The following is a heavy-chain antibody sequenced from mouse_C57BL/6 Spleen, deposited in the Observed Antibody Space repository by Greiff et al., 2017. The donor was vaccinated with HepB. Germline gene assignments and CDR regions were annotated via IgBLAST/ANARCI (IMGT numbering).Heavy chain of an antibody. J-gene: IGHJ4*01. CDR1: GYAFSSSW. V-gene: IGHV1-82*01. CDR2: IYPGDGDT. Sequence: QVQLKQSGPELVKPGASVKISCKASGYAFSSSWMNWVKQRPGKGLEWIGRIYPGDGDTNYNGKFKGKATLTADKSSSTAYMQLSSLTSEDSAVYFCSTEGNAMDYWGQGTSVTVSS. CDR3: STEGNAMDY. D-gene: IGHD1-1*01.